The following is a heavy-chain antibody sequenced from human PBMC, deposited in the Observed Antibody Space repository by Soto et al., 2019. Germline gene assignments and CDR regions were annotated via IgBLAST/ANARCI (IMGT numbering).Heavy chain of an antibody. Sequence: PSETLSLTCTVSGGSISSSSYYWGWIRQPPGKGLEWIGSIYYSGNTYYNPSLKSRVTISVDTSKNQFSLRLSSVTAADTAVYYCARALQPVLITLAYWGQGTLVTVSS. J-gene: IGHJ4*02. CDR3: ARALQPVLITLAY. V-gene: IGHV4-39*01. CDR2: IYYSGNT. D-gene: IGHD3-22*01. CDR1: GGSISSSSYY.